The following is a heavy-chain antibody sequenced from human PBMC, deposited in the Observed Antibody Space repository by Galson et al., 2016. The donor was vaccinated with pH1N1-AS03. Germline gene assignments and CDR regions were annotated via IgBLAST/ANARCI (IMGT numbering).Heavy chain of an antibody. CDR1: GYIFTGFY. CDR2: INPNNSVT. Sequence: SVKVSCKASGYIFTGFYVHWVRQAPGQGLEWMGWINPNNSVTNYAQKFQAWVTMNGDTSISTAHMELLGLKSDDQAVYYCARDPRGPCSSATCATTHYFGMDVWGQGTTVIVSS. D-gene: IGHD1-26*01. J-gene: IGHJ6*02. CDR3: ARDPRGPCSSATCATTHYFGMDV. V-gene: IGHV1-2*04.